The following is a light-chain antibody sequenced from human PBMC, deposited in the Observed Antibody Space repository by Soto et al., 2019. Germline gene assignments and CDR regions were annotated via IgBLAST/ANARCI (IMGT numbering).Light chain of an antibody. V-gene: IGKV3-20*01. J-gene: IGKJ2*01. CDR1: QSVNSRY. CDR2: DAS. Sequence: EIVLTQSPGTLSLSPGERATLSCRASQSVNSRYLAWYQQKFGQAPRLLIYDASNRATGIPDRFSGSGSGTDFTLTISRLEPEDFAVYYCQQYGTSPPMYTFGQGTKLEIK. CDR3: QQYGTSPPMYT.